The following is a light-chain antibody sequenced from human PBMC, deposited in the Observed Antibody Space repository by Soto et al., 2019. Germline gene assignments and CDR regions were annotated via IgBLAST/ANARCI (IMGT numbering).Light chain of an antibody. CDR2: EVS. V-gene: IGLV2-14*01. J-gene: IGLJ1*01. CDR1: SSDVGGYNY. Sequence: QSVLPQPASVSGSPGQSITISCTGTSSDVGGYNYVSWYQQHPGKAPKLMIYEVSDRPSGVSNRFSGSKSGNTASLTISGLQAEDEADYYCSSYTITSTYVFGTGTKVTVL. CDR3: SSYTITSTYV.